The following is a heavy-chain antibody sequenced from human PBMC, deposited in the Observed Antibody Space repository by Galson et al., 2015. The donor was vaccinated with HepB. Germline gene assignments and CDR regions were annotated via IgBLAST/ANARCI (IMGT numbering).Heavy chain of an antibody. CDR3: ATVFNI. CDR1: GFTFSNYW. Sequence: SLRLSCAASGFTFSNYWMHWVRQVPGKGLVWVSRVNNDGSSTGYADSVKGRFTMSRDNAKNTVYQQMNTLRVEDTAVYYCATVFNIWGQGMMVTVSS. J-gene: IGHJ3*02. V-gene: IGHV3-74*01. CDR2: VNNDGSST.